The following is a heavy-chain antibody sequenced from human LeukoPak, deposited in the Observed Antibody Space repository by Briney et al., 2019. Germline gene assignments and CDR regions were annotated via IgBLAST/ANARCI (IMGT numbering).Heavy chain of an antibody. D-gene: IGHD3-10*01. J-gene: IGHJ4*02. CDR1: GFTFSSYE. Sequence: PGGSLRLSCAASGFTFSSYEMNWVRQAPGKGLEWVSYISSSGSTIYYADAVKGRFTISRDNSKTTLYLEMNSLRAEDTAVYYCAKGSSSGRPYFFDYWGQGSLVAVSS. V-gene: IGHV3-48*03. CDR2: ISSSGSTI. CDR3: AKGSSSGRPYFFDY.